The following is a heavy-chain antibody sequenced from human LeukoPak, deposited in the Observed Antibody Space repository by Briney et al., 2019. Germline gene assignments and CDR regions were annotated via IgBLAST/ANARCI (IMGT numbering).Heavy chain of an antibody. J-gene: IGHJ5*02. CDR1: GGSISSGSYY. CDR3: ARMSITMVRGVIFPGWFDP. CDR2: IYTSGST. V-gene: IGHV4-61*02. D-gene: IGHD3-10*01. Sequence: SETLSLTCTVSGGSISSGSYYWSWIRQPAGKGLEWIGRIYTSGSTNYNPSLKSRVTISVDTSKNQFSLKLSSVTAADTAVYYCARMSITMVRGVIFPGWFDPWGQGTLVTVSS.